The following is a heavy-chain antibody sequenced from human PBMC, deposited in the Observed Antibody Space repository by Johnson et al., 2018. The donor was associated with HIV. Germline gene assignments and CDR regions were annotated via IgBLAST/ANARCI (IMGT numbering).Heavy chain of an antibody. D-gene: IGHD1-1*01. CDR2: IKHDGSEK. Sequence: VQLVESGGGVVQPGRSLRLSCAASGFTFSSYAMHWVRQAPGKGLEWVANIKHDGSEKYYVDSVKGRFTISRDNAKNSLYLQMNSLRAEDTAVYYCAREGRNAADAFDIWGQGTMVTVSS. J-gene: IGHJ3*02. V-gene: IGHV3-7*03. CDR3: AREGRNAADAFDI. CDR1: GFTFSSYA.